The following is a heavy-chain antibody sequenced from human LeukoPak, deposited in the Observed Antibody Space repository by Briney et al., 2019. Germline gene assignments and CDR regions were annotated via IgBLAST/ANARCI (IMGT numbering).Heavy chain of an antibody. CDR3: ARDPFTLYSSSPLPGAFDI. J-gene: IGHJ3*02. Sequence: SETLSLTCTVSGGSISSGGYYWSWIRQHPGKGPEWIGYIYYSGSTYYNPSLKSRVTISVDTSKNQFSLKLSSVTAADTAVYYCARDPFTLYSSSPLPGAFDIWGQGTMVTVSS. CDR2: IYYSGST. D-gene: IGHD6-6*01. CDR1: GGSISSGGYY. V-gene: IGHV4-31*03.